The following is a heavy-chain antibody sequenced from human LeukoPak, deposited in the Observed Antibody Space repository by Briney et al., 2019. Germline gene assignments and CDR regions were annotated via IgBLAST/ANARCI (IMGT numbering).Heavy chain of an antibody. J-gene: IGHJ4*02. D-gene: IGHD2-15*01. Sequence: GASVKVSCKASGGTFSSYAISWVRQAPGQGLELMGRIIPILGIANYAQKFQGRVTITADKSTSTAYMELSSLRSEDTAVYYCARDPTYCSGGSCPDYWGQGTLVTVSS. CDR3: ARDPTYCSGGSCPDY. V-gene: IGHV1-69*04. CDR2: IIPILGIA. CDR1: GGTFSSYA.